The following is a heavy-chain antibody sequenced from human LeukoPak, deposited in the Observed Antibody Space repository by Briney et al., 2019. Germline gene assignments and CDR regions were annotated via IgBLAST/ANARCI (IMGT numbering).Heavy chain of an antibody. CDR1: GYTFTGYY. Sequence: ASVKVSCKASGYTFTGYYMHWVRQAPGQRLEWMGWINPNSGGTNYAQKFQGRVTMTRDTSISTAYMELSRLRSDDTAVYYCARGNIVVVPAAIGSSTESDWGQGTLVTVSS. CDR2: INPNSGGT. CDR3: ARGNIVVVPAAIGSSTESD. J-gene: IGHJ4*02. V-gene: IGHV1-2*02. D-gene: IGHD2-2*01.